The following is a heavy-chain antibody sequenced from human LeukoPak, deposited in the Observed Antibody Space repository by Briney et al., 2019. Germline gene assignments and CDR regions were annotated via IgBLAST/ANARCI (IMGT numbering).Heavy chain of an antibody. D-gene: IGHD3-10*01. Sequence: SETLSLTCTVSGVSISSGYYWGWIRQPPGKGLEWIGSISHSGSTYYNPSLKSRVTISVDTSKNQFSLKLSSVTAADTAVYYCVRDGEESIPSDYWGQGTLVTVSS. CDR3: VRDGEESIPSDY. CDR2: ISHSGST. CDR1: GVSISSGYY. J-gene: IGHJ4*02. V-gene: IGHV4-38-2*02.